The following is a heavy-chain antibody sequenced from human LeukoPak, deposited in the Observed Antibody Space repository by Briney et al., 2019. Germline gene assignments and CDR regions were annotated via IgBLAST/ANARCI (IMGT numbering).Heavy chain of an antibody. Sequence: QPGGSLRLSCAASGFTFSAYAISWVRQAPGKGLEWASAISGSGGITYYADSVKGWFTISRGNSKNTLYLQMNSLSAEDTAVYYCAKHDPRRVVITNWFDPWGQGTLVTVSS. D-gene: IGHD3-22*01. CDR3: AKHDPRRVVITNWFDP. CDR2: ISGSGGIT. CDR1: GFTFSAYA. J-gene: IGHJ5*02. V-gene: IGHV3-23*01.